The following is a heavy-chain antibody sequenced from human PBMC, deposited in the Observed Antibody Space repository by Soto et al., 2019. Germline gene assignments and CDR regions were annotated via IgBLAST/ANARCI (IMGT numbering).Heavy chain of an antibody. CDR2: AYYSEST. D-gene: IGHD1-1*01. J-gene: IGHJ4*02. CDR3: ARRRNWKVDY. CDR1: CGSIISSTYQ. Sequence: PSETLSLTCTFSCGSIISSTYQWGWIRQPPGRGLEWIGSAYYSESTYYNPSLKSRVTISVDASKNQFSLRVNSVTAADTAVYYCARRRNWKVDYWGQGTLVTVSS. V-gene: IGHV4-39*01.